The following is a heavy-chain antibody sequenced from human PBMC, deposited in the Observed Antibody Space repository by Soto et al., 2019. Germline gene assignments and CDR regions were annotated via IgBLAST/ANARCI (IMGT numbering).Heavy chain of an antibody. CDR2: IWYDGSNK. CDR3: ARAGFRALEWLYYYYGMDV. Sequence: GALRLSCAASGFTFSSYGMHWVRQAPGKGLEWVAVIWYDGSNKYYADSVKGRFTISRDNSKNTLYLQMNSLRAEDTAVYYCARAGFRALEWLYYYYGMDVWGQGTTVTVSS. J-gene: IGHJ6*02. CDR1: GFTFSSYG. V-gene: IGHV3-33*01. D-gene: IGHD3-3*01.